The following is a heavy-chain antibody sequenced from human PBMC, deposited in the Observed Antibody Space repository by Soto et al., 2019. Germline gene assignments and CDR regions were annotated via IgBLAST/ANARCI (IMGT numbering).Heavy chain of an antibody. CDR3: ARDPTTVTTAAFHYYGMDV. J-gene: IGHJ6*02. CDR2: IYHRGST. Sequence: PSDTLSLTCLVSGGSINNFYWSWIRQPPGKGLEWIGHIYHRGSTNYNPSLQSRVTISIDTSKNQFSLKLSSVIAADTAVYYCARDPTTVTTAAFHYYGMDVWGQGSTVTVSS. D-gene: IGHD4-17*01. CDR1: GGSINNFY. V-gene: IGHV4-59*01.